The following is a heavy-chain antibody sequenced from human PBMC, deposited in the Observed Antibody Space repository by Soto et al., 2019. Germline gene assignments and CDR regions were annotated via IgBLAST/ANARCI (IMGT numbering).Heavy chain of an antibody. CDR2: IIPILGIA. Sequence: GASVKVSCKASGGTFSSYTISWVRQAPGQGLEWMGRIIPILGIANYAQKFQGRVTITADKSTSTAYMELSSLRSEDTAVYYCARDVLGIAAAGSDDDYWGQGTLVTVSS. D-gene: IGHD6-13*01. V-gene: IGHV1-69*04. J-gene: IGHJ4*02. CDR3: ARDVLGIAAAGSDDDY. CDR1: GGTFSSYT.